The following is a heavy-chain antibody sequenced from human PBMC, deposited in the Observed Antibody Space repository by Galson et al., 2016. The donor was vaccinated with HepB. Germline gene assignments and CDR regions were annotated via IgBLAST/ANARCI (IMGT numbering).Heavy chain of an antibody. D-gene: IGHD1-26*01. J-gene: IGHJ6*02. CDR3: ARSGGAPRAYYYYGLDV. V-gene: IGHV3-30*04. CDR1: GFTFSRYA. Sequence: SLRLSCAASGFTFSRYAMNWVRQAPGKGLEWMAVILYDGSNKYYADSVKGRFTISRDNSKNTLYLQVNSMRTEDTAVSYCARSGGAPRAYYYYGLDVWGQGTTVTVSS. CDR2: ILYDGSNK.